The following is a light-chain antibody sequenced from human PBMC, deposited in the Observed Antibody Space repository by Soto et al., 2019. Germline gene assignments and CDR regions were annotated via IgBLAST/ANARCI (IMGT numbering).Light chain of an antibody. Sequence: DIQMTQSPSSLSASVGDRVTITCRASQGISNYLAWYQQKPGKVPKLLIYAASTLKSGVPSRFSGSGSGTDFTLTISSLQPEDDGNYSCQKYNSASFTGGPGTKVDIK. J-gene: IGKJ3*01. CDR2: AAS. CDR1: QGISNY. CDR3: QKYNSASFT. V-gene: IGKV1-27*01.